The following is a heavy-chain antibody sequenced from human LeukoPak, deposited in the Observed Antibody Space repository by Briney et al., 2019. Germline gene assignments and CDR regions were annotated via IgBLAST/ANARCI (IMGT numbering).Heavy chain of an antibody. CDR3: ARGSPELVRGRVPDY. V-gene: IGHV3-21*01. CDR1: GFTFSSYS. J-gene: IGHJ4*02. Sequence: PGGSLRLSCAASGFTFSSYSMNWVRQAPGKGLEWVSSISSSSSYIYYADSVKGRFTISRDNAKNSLYLQMNSLRAEDTAVYYCARGSPELVRGRVPDYWGQGTLVTVSS. CDR2: ISSSSSYI. D-gene: IGHD3-10*01.